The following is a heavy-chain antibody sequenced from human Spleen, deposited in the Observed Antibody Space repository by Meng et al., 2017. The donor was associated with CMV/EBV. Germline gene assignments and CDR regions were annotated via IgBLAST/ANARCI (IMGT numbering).Heavy chain of an antibody. Sequence: SVKVSCKASGGAFNSSVVSWVRQAPGQGLEWMGGIIPFFGIPNYVEKLQGRVTITMDESTSTVYMELRSLRSEDTAIYYCARDHAQTGYDYFDYWGQGTLVTVSS. V-gene: IGHV1-69*05. CDR3: ARDHAQTGYDYFDY. D-gene: IGHD3-9*01. CDR2: IIPFFGIP. CDR1: GGAFNSSV. J-gene: IGHJ4*02.